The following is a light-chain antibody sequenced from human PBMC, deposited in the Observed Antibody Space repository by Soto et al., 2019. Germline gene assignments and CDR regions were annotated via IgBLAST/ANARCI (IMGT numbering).Light chain of an antibody. CDR2: AAS. CDR1: QSVSSSY. V-gene: IGKV3-20*01. Sequence: EIVLTQSPGTLSLSPGERATLSCRASQSVSSSYLAWYQQKPGQAPRLLIYAASTRATGLPARFSGSGSGTEFTLTISSLQSEDFAVYYCQQYGSSLPLAFGGGTKVDIK. J-gene: IGKJ4*01. CDR3: QQYGSSLPLA.